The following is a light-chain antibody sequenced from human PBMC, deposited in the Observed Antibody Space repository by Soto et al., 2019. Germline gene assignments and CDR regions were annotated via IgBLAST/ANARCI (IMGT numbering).Light chain of an antibody. Sequence: DLQMTQSPSSLSASVEDRVTITCRASQSISSYLNWYQQKPGKAPKLLIYAASSLQSGVPSRFSGSGSGTDFTLTISSLQPEDFATYYCQQSYSTLITFGQGTRLEIK. CDR3: QQSYSTLIT. J-gene: IGKJ5*01. V-gene: IGKV1-39*01. CDR1: QSISSY. CDR2: AAS.